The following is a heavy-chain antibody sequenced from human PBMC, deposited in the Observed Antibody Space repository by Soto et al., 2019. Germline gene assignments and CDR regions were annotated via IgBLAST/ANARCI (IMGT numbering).Heavy chain of an antibody. V-gene: IGHV3-66*01. Sequence: EVQLVESGGGLVQPGGSLRLSCAASGFTVSSNYMSWVRQAPGKGLEWVSVIYSGGSTYYADSVKGRFTISRDNSKNTLYLQMNSLRAEETAVYDCARDRIAVDGNPAYFQHWGQGTLVTVSS. CDR2: IYSGGST. J-gene: IGHJ1*01. D-gene: IGHD6-19*01. CDR1: GFTVSSNY. CDR3: ARDRIAVDGNPAYFQH.